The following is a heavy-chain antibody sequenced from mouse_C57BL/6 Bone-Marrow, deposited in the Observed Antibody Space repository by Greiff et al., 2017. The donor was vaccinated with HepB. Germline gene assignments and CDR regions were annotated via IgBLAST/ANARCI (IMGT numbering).Heavy chain of an antibody. CDR1: GYAFTNYL. V-gene: IGHV1-54*01. Sequence: QVQLQQSGAELVRPGTSVKVSCKASGYAFTNYLIEWVKQRPGQGLEWIGVINPGSGGTNYNEKFKGKATLTADKSSSTAYMQLSSLTSEDSAVSFCARGIYDGYYVVYYYAMDYWGQGTSVTVSS. CDR3: ARGIYDGYYVVYYYAMDY. CDR2: INPGSGGT. J-gene: IGHJ4*01. D-gene: IGHD2-3*01.